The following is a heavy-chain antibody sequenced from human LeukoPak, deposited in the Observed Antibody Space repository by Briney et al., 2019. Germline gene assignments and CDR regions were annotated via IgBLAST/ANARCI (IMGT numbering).Heavy chain of an antibody. V-gene: IGHV1-69*13. Sequence: ASVKASCKASGGTFSSYAISWVRQAPGQGLEWMGRIIPIFGTANYAQKFQGRVTITADESTSTAYMELSSLRSEDTAVYYCARHVDIVATSPYYFDYWGQGTLVTVSS. CDR3: ARHVDIVATSPYYFDY. CDR2: IIPIFGTA. J-gene: IGHJ4*02. CDR1: GGTFSSYA. D-gene: IGHD5-12*01.